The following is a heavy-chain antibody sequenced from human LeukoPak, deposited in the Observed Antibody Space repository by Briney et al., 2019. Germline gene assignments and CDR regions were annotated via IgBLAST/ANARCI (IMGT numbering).Heavy chain of an antibody. CDR2: INPSGGT. D-gene: IGHD1-1*01. CDR1: GYTFSMYN. Sequence: GASVKVSRKASGYTFSMYNMHWVRQAPGQGLEWMGIINPSGGTSYAQKLQGRITMTRDTSTSTLYMELSSLRSEDTAVYYCAREGVARTGLDYWGQGTLVTVSS. V-gene: IGHV1-46*01. CDR3: AREGVARTGLDY. J-gene: IGHJ4*02.